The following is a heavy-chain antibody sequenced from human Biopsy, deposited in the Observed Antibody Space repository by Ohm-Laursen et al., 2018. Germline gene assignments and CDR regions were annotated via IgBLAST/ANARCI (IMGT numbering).Heavy chain of an antibody. D-gene: IGHD3-9*01. Sequence: SGTLSLTCSVSDSSVSHDYFWTWIRQPPGKGLEWIGGIYHGSGTSYNPPVETRVAITLDKAKNEFSLRIDSATAADTAVYYCASRSLFFRYFASWGQGTPVTVSS. CDR2: IYHGSGT. CDR3: ASRSLFFRYFAS. J-gene: IGHJ4*02. CDR1: DSSVSHDYF. V-gene: IGHV4-38-2*01.